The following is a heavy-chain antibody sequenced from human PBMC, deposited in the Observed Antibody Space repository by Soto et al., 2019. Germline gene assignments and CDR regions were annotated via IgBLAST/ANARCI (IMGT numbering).Heavy chain of an antibody. CDR3: ARDPIPGGYYYYYYGMDV. CDR1: GGSVSSGSYY. V-gene: IGHV4-61*01. J-gene: IGHJ6*02. D-gene: IGHD3-16*01. Sequence: SETLSLTCTVSGGSVSSGSYYWSWIRQPPGKGLEWIGYIYYSGSTNYNPSLKSRVTISVDTSKNQFSLKLSSVTAADTAVYYCARDPIPGGYYYYYYGMDVWGQGTTVTVS. CDR2: IYYSGST.